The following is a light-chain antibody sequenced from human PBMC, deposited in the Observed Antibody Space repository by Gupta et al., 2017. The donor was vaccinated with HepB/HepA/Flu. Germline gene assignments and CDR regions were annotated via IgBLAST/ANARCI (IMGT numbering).Light chain of an antibody. V-gene: IGKV1-39*01. Sequence: DIQMTQSPLSLSASVGDRVTITCRASQNIHSYLNWYQQKPGKAPKLLIYTASTLESGVPSRFSGSESGTDFTLTISSLEPEDFASYYCQQSSSTPLTFGGGTKVEIK. J-gene: IGKJ4*01. CDR3: QQSSSTPLT. CDR2: TAS. CDR1: QNIHSY.